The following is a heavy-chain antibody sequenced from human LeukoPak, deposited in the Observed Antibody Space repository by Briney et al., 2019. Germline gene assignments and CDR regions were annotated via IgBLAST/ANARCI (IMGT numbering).Heavy chain of an antibody. V-gene: IGHV3-33*01. J-gene: IGHJ5*01. CDR1: GFTFSTYG. CDR3: ARDPRWFDY. Sequence: GRSLRLSCAASGFTFSTYGIHWVRQAPGKGLEWVAVIWNDGSNKFYADSVKGRFTISRDNSKNTLYLQMNSLRAEDTAVYYCARDPRWFDYWGQGTLVTVSS. CDR2: IWNDGSNK.